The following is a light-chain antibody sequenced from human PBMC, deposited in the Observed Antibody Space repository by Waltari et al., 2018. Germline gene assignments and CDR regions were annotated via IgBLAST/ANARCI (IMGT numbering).Light chain of an antibody. CDR2: GAS. CDR1: QSVSRWV. J-gene: IGKJ1*01. CDR3: QKYGTLPAT. Sequence: SCRASQSVSRWVAWYQQKPGQPPRLLIYGASSRANGIPDRFSGSGSGTDFSLTISRLEPEDSAVYYCQKYGTLPATFGQGTKVEVK. V-gene: IGKV3-20*01.